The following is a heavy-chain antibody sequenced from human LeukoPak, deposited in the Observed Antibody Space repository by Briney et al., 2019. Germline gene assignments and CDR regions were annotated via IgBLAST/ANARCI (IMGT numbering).Heavy chain of an antibody. V-gene: IGHV3-11*04. CDR1: GFTFSDYY. CDR2: ISSGGSTI. D-gene: IGHD3-3*01. CDR3: ARDVLRFLEWLDY. Sequence: GGSLRLSCAVSGFTFSDYYMSWIRQAPGKGLEWISYISSGGSTIYYADSVKGRFTISRDNAKNSLYLQMDSLRAEDTAVYYCARDVLRFLEWLDYWGQGTLVTVSS. J-gene: IGHJ4*02.